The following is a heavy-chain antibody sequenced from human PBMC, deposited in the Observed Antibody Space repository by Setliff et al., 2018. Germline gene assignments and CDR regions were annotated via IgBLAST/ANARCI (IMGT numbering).Heavy chain of an antibody. J-gene: IGHJ6*03. V-gene: IGHV1-69*05. Sequence: SVKVSCKTSGYTFNTFGISWVRRAPGQGLEWLGGTIPNFGTTNYAQEFQGRVTIITDESTSTAYMELSSLRFEDTAVYYCAREGVDTRSSTDYRYYMDVWGKGTTVTVS. CDR2: TIPNFGTT. CDR1: GYTFNTFG. D-gene: IGHD5-18*01. CDR3: AREGVDTRSSTDYRYYMDV.